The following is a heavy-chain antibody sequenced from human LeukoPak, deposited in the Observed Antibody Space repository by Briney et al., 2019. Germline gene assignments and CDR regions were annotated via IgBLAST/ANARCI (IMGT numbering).Heavy chain of an antibody. J-gene: IGHJ4*02. V-gene: IGHV3-23*01. CDR2: ISGSGGST. CDR3: AKSGHYDSSGYYYVRSSYFDY. Sequence: PGGSLRLSCAASGFTFSSYAMSWVRQAPGKGLEGVSAISGSGGSTYYADSVKGRFTISRDNSKNTLYLQMNSLRAEDTAVYYCAKSGHYDSSGYYYVRSSYFDYWGQGTLVTVSS. CDR1: GFTFSSYA. D-gene: IGHD3-22*01.